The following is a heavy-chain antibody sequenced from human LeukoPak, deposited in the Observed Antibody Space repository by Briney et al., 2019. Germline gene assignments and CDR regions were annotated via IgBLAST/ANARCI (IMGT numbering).Heavy chain of an antibody. V-gene: IGHV1-2*02. CDR3: ARGTEYGYFGSYYANFPY. J-gene: IGHJ4*02. CDR1: GYTFTGYY. D-gene: IGHD1-26*01. CDR2: INPNSGDT. Sequence: ASVKLSCKASGYTFTGYYMNWVRQAPGQGLEWMGWINPNSGDTNYAQKFQGRVTMARDTSISTAYMELSRLKSDDTAVYYCARGTEYGYFGSYYANFPYWGQGTLVTVSS.